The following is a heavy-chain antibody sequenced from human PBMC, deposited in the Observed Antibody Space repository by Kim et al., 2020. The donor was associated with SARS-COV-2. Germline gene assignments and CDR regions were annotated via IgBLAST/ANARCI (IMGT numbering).Heavy chain of an antibody. CDR2: IDPSDSYT. Sequence: GESLKISCKGSGYSFTSYWISWVRQMPGKGLERMGRIDPSDSYTNYSPSFQGHVTIPADKSISTAYLQWSSLKASDTAMYYCAIVVVSPPRVYYYYGMDVWGQGTTVTVSS. D-gene: IGHD3-22*01. V-gene: IGHV5-10-1*01. CDR1: GYSFTSYW. CDR3: AIVVVSPPRVYYYYGMDV. J-gene: IGHJ6*02.